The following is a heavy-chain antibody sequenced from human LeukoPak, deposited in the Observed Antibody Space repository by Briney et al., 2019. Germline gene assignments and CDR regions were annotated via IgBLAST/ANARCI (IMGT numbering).Heavy chain of an antibody. CDR1: GYSISSGYY. Sequence: SETLSLTCIVSGYSISSGYYWGWIRQPPGKGLEWIGNIRHSGSTYYNPSLKSRVTISVDTSKNQLSLKLNSVTAADTAVYYCARVAAGIGFFQHWGQGTLVTVSS. CDR3: ARVAAGIGFFQH. V-gene: IGHV4-38-2*02. CDR2: IRHSGST. J-gene: IGHJ1*01. D-gene: IGHD6-13*01.